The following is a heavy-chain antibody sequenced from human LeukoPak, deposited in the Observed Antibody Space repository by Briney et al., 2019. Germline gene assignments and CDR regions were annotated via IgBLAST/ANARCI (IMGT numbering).Heavy chain of an antibody. Sequence: ASVKVSCKASDYTFSSYGISWVRQAPGQGLEWMGWISGYNGNTKYAQNLQGRVTMTTDTSTTTAYMELRSLRSDDTAVYYCARWRYYDSGGYDEAFDIWGQGTAVTVSS. V-gene: IGHV1-18*01. CDR3: ARWRYYDSGGYDEAFDI. D-gene: IGHD3-22*01. CDR2: ISGYNGNT. J-gene: IGHJ3*02. CDR1: DYTFSSYG.